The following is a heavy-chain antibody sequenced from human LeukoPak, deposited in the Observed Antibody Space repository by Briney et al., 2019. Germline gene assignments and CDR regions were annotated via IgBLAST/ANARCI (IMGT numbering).Heavy chain of an antibody. Sequence: GASVTVSCKASGYTFTKYYMHWVRQAPGQGLEWMGVISPSGDRTGYAQKFQDRVTMTRDTSTSTVYMELSSLRSEDTAVYYCAREFSIRDGYSEVAQKCFDYWGQGTLVTVSS. J-gene: IGHJ4*02. V-gene: IGHV1-46*01. CDR1: GYTFTKYY. D-gene: IGHD5-24*01. CDR3: AREFSIRDGYSEVAQKCFDY. CDR2: ISPSGDRT.